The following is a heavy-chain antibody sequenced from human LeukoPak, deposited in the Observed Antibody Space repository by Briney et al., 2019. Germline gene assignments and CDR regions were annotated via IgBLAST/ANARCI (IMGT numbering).Heavy chain of an antibody. CDR3: ARDIGHYGMDV. D-gene: IGHD1-26*01. Sequence: PGGSQRLSCAASGFTVSSNYMSWVRQAPGKGLEWVSVIYSGGSTYYADSVKGRFTISRDNSKNTLYLQMNSLRAEDTAVYYCARDIGHYGMDVWGLGTTVTVSS. CDR2: IYSGGST. V-gene: IGHV3-53*01. CDR1: GFTVSSNY. J-gene: IGHJ6*02.